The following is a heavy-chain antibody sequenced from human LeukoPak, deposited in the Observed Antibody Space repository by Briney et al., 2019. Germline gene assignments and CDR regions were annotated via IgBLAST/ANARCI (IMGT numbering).Heavy chain of an antibody. D-gene: IGHD5-24*01. Sequence: PGGSLRLSCEASGFTFSSYGMHWVRQAPGKGLEWVAVISYDGSNKYYADSVKGRFTISRDNSKNTLYLQMNSLRAEDTAVYYCAKDRRWLQSLDYWGQGTLVTVSS. V-gene: IGHV3-30*18. J-gene: IGHJ4*02. CDR3: AKDRRWLQSLDY. CDR2: ISYDGSNK. CDR1: GFTFSSYG.